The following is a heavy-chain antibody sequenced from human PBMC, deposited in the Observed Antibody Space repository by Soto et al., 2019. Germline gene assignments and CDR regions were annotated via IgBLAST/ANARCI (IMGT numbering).Heavy chain of an antibody. V-gene: IGHV4-4*02. CDR1: GDSFSSSNW. J-gene: IGHJ4*02. D-gene: IGHD2-15*01. CDR3: ARSPRRVGGKWYLDY. CDR2: ILHTGHT. Sequence: QVQLQESGPGLVKPSGTLSLTCGVSGDSFSSSNWWTWVRQPPGKGLEWIGDILHTGHTDYSPSLRSRVTIAIDTSKKEFSLNLTSVTATDTAVYYFARSPRRVGGKWYLDYWGQGARVTVSS.